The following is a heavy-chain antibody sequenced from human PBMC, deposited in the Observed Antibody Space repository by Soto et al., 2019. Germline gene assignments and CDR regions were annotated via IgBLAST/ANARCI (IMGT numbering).Heavy chain of an antibody. CDR1: GGTFSSYP. J-gene: IGHJ4*02. Sequence: QVQLVQSGAEVKKPGSSVKVSCKASGGTFSSYPISWVRQAPGQGLEWMGRIIPILGIANSAQKFQGRVSITADKSTGTAYMALSSLISDVTAVYYCLNIPHCWGQGTLVTVSS. CDR2: IIPILGIA. CDR3: LNIPHC. V-gene: IGHV1-69*02.